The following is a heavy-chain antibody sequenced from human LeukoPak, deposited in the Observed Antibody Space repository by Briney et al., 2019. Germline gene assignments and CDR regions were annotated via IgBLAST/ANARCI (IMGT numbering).Heavy chain of an antibody. CDR3: ARDGGHCSGGSCPALIDY. CDR2: INPNSGGT. CDR1: GYTFTGYY. D-gene: IGHD2-15*01. Sequence: ASVKVSCKASGYTFTGYYIHWVRQAPGQGLEWMGWINPNSGGTNYAQKFQGRVTLTRDTSITTAYMEVSGLKSDDTAVYYCARDGGHCSGGSCPALIDYWGQGTLVTVSS. V-gene: IGHV1-2*02. J-gene: IGHJ4*02.